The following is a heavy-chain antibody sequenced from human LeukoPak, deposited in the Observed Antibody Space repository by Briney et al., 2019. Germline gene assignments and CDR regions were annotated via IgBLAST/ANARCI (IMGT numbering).Heavy chain of an antibody. Sequence: ASVKVSCKASGYTFTGYYMHWVRQAPGQGLEWMGRIIPILGIANYAQKFQGRVTITADKSTSTVYMELSSLRSEDTAVYYCARDLSDTYYYDSSGYYFDYWGQGTLVTVSS. CDR1: GYTFTGYY. V-gene: IGHV1-69*04. CDR2: IIPILGIA. CDR3: ARDLSDTYYYDSSGYYFDY. J-gene: IGHJ4*01. D-gene: IGHD3-22*01.